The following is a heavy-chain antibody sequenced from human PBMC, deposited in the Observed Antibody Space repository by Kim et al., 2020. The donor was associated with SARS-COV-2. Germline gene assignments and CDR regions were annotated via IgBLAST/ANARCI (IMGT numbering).Heavy chain of an antibody. Sequence: ASVKVSCKVSGYTLTELSMHWVRQAPGKGLEWMGGFDPEDGETIYAQKFQGRVTMTEDTSTDTAYMELSSLRSEDTAVYYCATRIDYYDSSGYGSFDYWGQGTLVTVSS. CDR3: ATRIDYYDSSGYGSFDY. D-gene: IGHD3-22*01. CDR2: FDPEDGET. V-gene: IGHV1-24*01. CDR1: GYTLTELS. J-gene: IGHJ4*02.